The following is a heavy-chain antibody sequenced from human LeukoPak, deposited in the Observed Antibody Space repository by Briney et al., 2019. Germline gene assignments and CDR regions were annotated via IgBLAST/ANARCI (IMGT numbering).Heavy chain of an antibody. CDR3: AKGIVYYYDSSDY. J-gene: IGHJ4*02. Sequence: PGGSLRLSCAASGFTFSSYAMSWARQAPGKGLEWVSAISGSGGSTYYADSVKGRFTISRDNSKNTLYLQMNSLRAEDTAVYYCAKGIVYYYDSSDYWGQGTLVTVSS. D-gene: IGHD3-22*01. CDR1: GFTFSSYA. V-gene: IGHV3-23*01. CDR2: ISGSGGST.